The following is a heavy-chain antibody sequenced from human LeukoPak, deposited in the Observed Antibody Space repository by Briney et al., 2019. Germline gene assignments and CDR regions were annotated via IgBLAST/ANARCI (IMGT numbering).Heavy chain of an antibody. D-gene: IGHD6-13*01. J-gene: IGHJ6*02. CDR2: IIPILGIA. V-gene: IGHV1-69*04. CDR1: GGTFSSYA. CDR3: ARDPKQQLATYYYYYGMDV. Sequence: SVKVSCKASGGTFSSYAISWVRQAPGQGLEWMGRIIPILGIANYAQKFQGRVTITADKSTSTAYMELSSLRSEDTAVYYCARDPKQQLATYYYYYGMDVWGQGTTVTVSS.